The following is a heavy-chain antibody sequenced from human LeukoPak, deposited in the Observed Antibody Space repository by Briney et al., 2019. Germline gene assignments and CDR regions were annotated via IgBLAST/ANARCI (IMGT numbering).Heavy chain of an antibody. CDR1: RFTFSSYS. CDR2: ISSSGSYI. J-gene: IGHJ4*02. Sequence: GGSLRLSCAASRFTFSSYSMNWVRQAPGKGLEWVSSISSSGSYIYYADSVKGRFTISRDNSKNTLYLQMNSLRAEDTAVYYCARVQKSRKSVASAVDCWGQGTVVIVSS. CDR3: ARVQKSRKSVASAVDC. V-gene: IGHV3-21*01. D-gene: IGHD5-12*01.